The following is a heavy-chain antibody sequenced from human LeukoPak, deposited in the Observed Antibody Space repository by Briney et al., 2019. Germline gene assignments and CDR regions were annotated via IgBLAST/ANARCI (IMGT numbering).Heavy chain of an antibody. CDR2: ISYEGSNK. J-gene: IGHJ5*02. CDR1: GYILSSYA. V-gene: IGHV3-30-3*01. CDR3: AREILRVWFDP. Sequence: GGSLRLSCAASGYILSSYAMHWVRQAPGKGLEGGAVISYEGSNKYYADSVKGRFTISRDNSKNTLYLQMNSLRAEDTAVYYCAREILRVWFDPWGQGTLVTVSS.